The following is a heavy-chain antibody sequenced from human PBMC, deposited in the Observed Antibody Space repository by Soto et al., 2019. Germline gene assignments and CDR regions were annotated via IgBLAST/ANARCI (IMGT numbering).Heavy chain of an antibody. Sequence: GSLRLSCAASGFTFSSYWLSWVRQAPGKGLXXVANIKQDGSEKYYVESVKGRLTISRENEKNSLYLKMKSLRAEEKAVYYCARVRIVPAAMSAGYYYYYMDVWGKGTTVTVSS. D-gene: IGHD2-2*01. CDR1: GFTFSSYW. V-gene: IGHV3-7*01. CDR2: IKQDGSEK. CDR3: ARVRIVPAAMSAGYYYYYMDV. J-gene: IGHJ6*03.